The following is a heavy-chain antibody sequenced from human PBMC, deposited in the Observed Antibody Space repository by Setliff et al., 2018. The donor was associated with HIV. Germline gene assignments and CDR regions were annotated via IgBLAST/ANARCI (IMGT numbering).Heavy chain of an antibody. D-gene: IGHD3-22*01. Sequence: ASVKVSCKTSGDTFTSYDINWVRQAAGHGLEWMGWMTPYSGNTGYAQKFQGRVSMTTDTSTSTAYMELRSLRSDDTAMYYCARNYYDRSGHHPDYWGQGTLVTVSS. V-gene: IGHV1-8*02. CDR3: ARNYYDRSGHHPDY. CDR2: MTPYSGNT. CDR1: GDTFTSYD. J-gene: IGHJ4*02.